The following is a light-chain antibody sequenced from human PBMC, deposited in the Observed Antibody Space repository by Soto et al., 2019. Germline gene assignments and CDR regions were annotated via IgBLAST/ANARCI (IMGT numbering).Light chain of an antibody. Sequence: IQMTQSPSSLSASVGDRVTITCRASQTISSYLNWYQQTPGKAPKLLIYAASSLQSGVPSRFSGSGSGTDFTLTISSLQPADFATYYCQQSYSTPLTFGGGTKVEI. J-gene: IGKJ4*01. CDR3: QQSYSTPLT. CDR1: QTISSY. V-gene: IGKV1-39*01. CDR2: AAS.